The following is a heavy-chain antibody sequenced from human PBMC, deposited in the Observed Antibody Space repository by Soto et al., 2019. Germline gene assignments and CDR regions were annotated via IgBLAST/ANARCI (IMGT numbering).Heavy chain of an antibody. Sequence: GGSLRLSCAASGFTFSSYSMNWVRQAPGKGLEWVSYISSSSSTIYYADSVKGRFTISRDNAKNSLYLQMNSLRAEDTAVYYCARDRACSYWGQGTLVTVSS. J-gene: IGHJ4*02. V-gene: IGHV3-48*01. CDR2: ISSSSSTI. CDR3: ARDRACSY. D-gene: IGHD2-15*01. CDR1: GFTFSSYS.